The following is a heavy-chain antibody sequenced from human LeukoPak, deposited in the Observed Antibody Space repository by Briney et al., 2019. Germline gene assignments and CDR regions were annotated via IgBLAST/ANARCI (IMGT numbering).Heavy chain of an antibody. CDR1: GGSISSSGYY. CDR3: ARGGTLWFGEFFTSGDAFDI. Sequence: SETLSLTCTVSGGSISSSGYYWSWIRQPAGRGLEWIGHIYTSGIINYNPSLNSRVTMSVDTSRNQFSLKLNSVTAADTAVYYCARGGTLWFGEFFTSGDAFDIWGQGTMVTVSS. J-gene: IGHJ3*02. D-gene: IGHD3-10*01. V-gene: IGHV4-61*09. CDR2: IYTSGII.